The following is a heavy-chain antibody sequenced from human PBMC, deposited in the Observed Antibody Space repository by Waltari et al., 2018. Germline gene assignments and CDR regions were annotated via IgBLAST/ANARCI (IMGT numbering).Heavy chain of an antibody. CDR1: GYSISSGYY. CDR2: IYHSGST. Sequence: QVQLQESGPGLVKPSETLSLTCAVSGYSISSGYYWGWIRQPPGKGLEWIGSIYHSGSTYYNPSLKSRVTISVDTSKNQFSLKLSSVTAADTAVYYCARLGYCSSTSCHRYFQHWGQGTLVTVSS. V-gene: IGHV4-38-2*01. J-gene: IGHJ1*01. D-gene: IGHD2-2*02. CDR3: ARLGYCSSTSCHRYFQH.